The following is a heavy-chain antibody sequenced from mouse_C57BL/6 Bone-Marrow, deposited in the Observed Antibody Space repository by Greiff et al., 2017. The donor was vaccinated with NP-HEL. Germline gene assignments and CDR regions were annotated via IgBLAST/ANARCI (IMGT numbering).Heavy chain of an antibody. CDR2: IDPNSGGT. CDR3: ARGDYYGFYAMDY. D-gene: IGHD1-1*01. Sequence: VQLQQPGAELVKPGASVKLSCKASGYTFTSYWMHWVKQRPGRGLEWIGRIDPNSGGTKYNEKFKSKATLTVDKPSSTAYMQLSSLTSEDSAVYYCARGDYYGFYAMDYWGQGTSVTVSS. J-gene: IGHJ4*01. CDR1: GYTFTSYW. V-gene: IGHV1-72*01.